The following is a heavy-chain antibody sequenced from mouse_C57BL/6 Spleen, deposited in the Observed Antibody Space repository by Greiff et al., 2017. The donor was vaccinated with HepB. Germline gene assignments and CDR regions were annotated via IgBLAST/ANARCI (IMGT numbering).Heavy chain of an antibody. CDR3: ARGGLGDFDD. Sequence: EVQLQQSGPELVKPGASVKISCKASGYTFTDYYMNWVKQSHGKSLEWIGDINPNNGGTSYNQKFKGKATLTVDKSSSTAYMELRSLTSEDSAVYYCARGGLGDFDDWGQGTTLTVSS. CDR1: GYTFTDYY. CDR2: INPNNGGT. D-gene: IGHD3-3*01. J-gene: IGHJ2*01. V-gene: IGHV1-26*01.